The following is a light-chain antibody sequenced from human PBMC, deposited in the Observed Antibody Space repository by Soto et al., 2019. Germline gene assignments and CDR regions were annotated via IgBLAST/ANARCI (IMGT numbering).Light chain of an antibody. CDR1: QSVSSSY. V-gene: IGKV3-20*01. Sequence: EIVLTQSPGTLALSPGERATLSCRASQSVSSSYLAWYQQKPGQAPRLLIYGASSRATGIPDRFSGSGSGTDFTLTSSRLDPEHFAVYYCQQYGSSPLTFGGGTTVEI. J-gene: IGKJ4*01. CDR3: QQYGSSPLT. CDR2: GAS.